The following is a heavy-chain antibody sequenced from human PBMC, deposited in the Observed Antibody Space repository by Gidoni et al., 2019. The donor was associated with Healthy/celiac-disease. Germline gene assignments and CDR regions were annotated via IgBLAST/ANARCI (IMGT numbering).Heavy chain of an antibody. CDR1: GFTFSSYA. Sequence: QVQLVGSGGGVVQPGRALRLSCAAYGFTFSSYAMHWGRQAPGKGLEWVAVISYDGSNKYYADAVKGRFTISRDNSKNTLYLQMNSLRAEDTAVYYCARDRDQVTVAGIFDYWGQGTLVTVSS. CDR3: ARDRDQVTVAGIFDY. D-gene: IGHD6-19*01. J-gene: IGHJ4*02. CDR2: ISYDGSNK. V-gene: IGHV3-30-3*01.